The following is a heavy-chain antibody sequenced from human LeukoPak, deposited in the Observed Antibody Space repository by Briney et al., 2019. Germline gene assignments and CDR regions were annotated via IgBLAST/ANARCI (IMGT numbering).Heavy chain of an antibody. CDR3: ANGSGDV. J-gene: IGHJ6*02. Sequence: GGSLRLSCTASGFIFSNYGMHWVRQAPGKGLEWVAVISYDGSNKYYADSVKGRFTISRDNSKNTLYLQMNSLRAEDTAVYYCANGSGDVWGQGTTVTVSS. CDR2: ISYDGSNK. V-gene: IGHV3-30*18. CDR1: GFIFSNYG.